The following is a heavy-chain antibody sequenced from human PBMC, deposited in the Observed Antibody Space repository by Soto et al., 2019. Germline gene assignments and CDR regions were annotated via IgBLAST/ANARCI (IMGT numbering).Heavy chain of an antibody. CDR2: ISGSGGST. CDR3: AKGGYCSGGSCYSGASVY. V-gene: IGHV3-23*01. J-gene: IGHJ4*02. CDR1: VFTFSSYA. D-gene: IGHD2-15*01. Sequence: GGSLRLSCAASVFTFSSYAMSWVRQAPGKGLEWVSAISGSGGSTYYADSVKGRFTISRDNSKNTLYLQMNSLRAEDTAVYYCAKGGYCSGGSCYSGASVYWGQGTLVTVSS.